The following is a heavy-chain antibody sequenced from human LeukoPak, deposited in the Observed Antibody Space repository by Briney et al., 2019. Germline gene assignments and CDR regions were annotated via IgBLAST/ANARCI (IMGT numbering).Heavy chain of an antibody. CDR3: ARDPADGYNSNYDY. CDR1: GYSISSGYY. J-gene: IGHJ4*02. D-gene: IGHD5-24*01. Sequence: PSETLSLTCAVSGYSISSGYYWGWIRQPPGKGLEWIGSIYHSGSTYYNPSLKSRVTISVDTSKNQFSLKLSSVTAADTAVYYCARDPADGYNSNYDYWGQGTLVTVSS. CDR2: IYHSGST. V-gene: IGHV4-38-2*02.